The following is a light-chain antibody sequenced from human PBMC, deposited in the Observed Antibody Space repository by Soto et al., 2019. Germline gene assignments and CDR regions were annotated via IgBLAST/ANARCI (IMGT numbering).Light chain of an antibody. J-gene: IGLJ2*01. V-gene: IGLV1-51*01. CDR1: SSNIGNNY. Sequence: QSVLTQPPSVSAAPGQKVTISCSGSSSNIGNNYVSWYQQLPGTAPKLLIYDNNKRPSGIPDRFSGSKSGTSATLGITGLQTGDEDDYYYGTWDSSRSAVVFGGGTKVTVL. CDR3: GTWDSSRSAVV. CDR2: DNN.